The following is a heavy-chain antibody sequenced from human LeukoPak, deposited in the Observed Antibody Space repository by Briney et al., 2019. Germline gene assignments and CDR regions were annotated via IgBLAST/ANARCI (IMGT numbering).Heavy chain of an antibody. CDR1: GGSISSGGYY. D-gene: IGHD2-15*01. J-gene: IGHJ5*02. V-gene: IGHV4-31*03. CDR2: IYYSGST. Sequence: PSQTLPLTCTVSGGSISSGGYYWSWIRQHPGKGLEGIGYIYYSGSTYYNPSLKSRVTISVDTSQNQFSLKLSSVTAADTAVYYCARVSKSLPVYCSGGSCYGYVWFDPWRQGTLVTVSS. CDR3: ARVSKSLPVYCSGGSCYGYVWFDP.